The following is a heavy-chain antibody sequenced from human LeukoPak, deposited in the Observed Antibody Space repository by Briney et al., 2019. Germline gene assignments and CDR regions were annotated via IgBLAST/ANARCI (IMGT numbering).Heavy chain of an antibody. Sequence: ASVKVSCKASGGTFSSYAIRWVRQAPGQGLEWMGWISAYNDNTNYAQKLQGRVTMTTDTSTSTAYMELRSLRSDDTAVYYCARDPPRIVVVVAATNYYGMDVWGQGTTVTVSS. D-gene: IGHD2-15*01. CDR1: GGTFSSYA. CDR2: ISAYNDNT. CDR3: ARDPPRIVVVVAATNYYGMDV. J-gene: IGHJ6*02. V-gene: IGHV1-18*01.